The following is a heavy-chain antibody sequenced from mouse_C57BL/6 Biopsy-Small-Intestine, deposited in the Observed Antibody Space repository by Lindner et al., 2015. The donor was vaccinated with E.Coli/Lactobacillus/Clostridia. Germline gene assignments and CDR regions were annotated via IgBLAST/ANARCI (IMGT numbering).Heavy chain of an antibody. CDR3: AREGLKWFDP. J-gene: IGHJ4*01. CDR2: INPNSDRGGT. CDR1: GYTFTGYY. Sequence: SVKVSCKASGYTFTGYYMHWVRQAPGQGLEWMGYINPNSDRGGTSYARKFKGRVTMTRDTSITTVYLELNRLTSDDTAVYYCAREGLKWFDPWGQGTLVTVSS. V-gene: IGHV1-34*02. D-gene: IGHD1-3*01.